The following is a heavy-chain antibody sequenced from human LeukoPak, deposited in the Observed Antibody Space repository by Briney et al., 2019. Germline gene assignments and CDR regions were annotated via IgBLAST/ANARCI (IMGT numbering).Heavy chain of an antibody. D-gene: IGHD5-24*01. CDR3: ARGARAGYNLEPFDY. J-gene: IGHJ4*02. Sequence: SETLSLTCPVSGGSMSSYYWSWIRQPPGKGLEWIGYIYYSGSTKYNPSLKSRVTISVDPSKNQFSLKLSSVTAADTAVYYCARGARAGYNLEPFDYWGQGTLVTVSS. CDR2: IYYSGST. V-gene: IGHV4-59*08. CDR1: GGSMSSYY.